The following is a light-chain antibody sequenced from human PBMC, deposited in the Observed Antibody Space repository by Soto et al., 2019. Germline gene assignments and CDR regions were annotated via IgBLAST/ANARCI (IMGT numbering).Light chain of an antibody. CDR3: CSYAGSYTFHVV. CDR1: SSDVGGYNY. V-gene: IGLV2-11*01. CDR2: DVS. J-gene: IGLJ2*01. Sequence: QSALTQPRSVSGSPGQSVTISCTGTSSDVGGYNYVSWYQQHPGKAPKLMIYDVSKRPSGVPDRFSGSKSGNTASLTISGLQAEDEVVYYCCSYAGSYTFHVVFGGGTKLTVL.